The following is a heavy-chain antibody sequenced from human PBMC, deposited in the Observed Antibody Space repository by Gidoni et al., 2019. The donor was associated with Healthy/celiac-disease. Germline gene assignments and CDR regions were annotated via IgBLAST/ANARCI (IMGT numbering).Heavy chain of an antibody. V-gene: IGHV4-4*07. Sequence: QVQLQASGPGLVKPPETQSLPCTVPGGSISSYYWSWIRQPAGKGLEWIGRIYPRGSTNYNPALKSRVTMSVDTSKNQFSLKLSSVTAADTAVYYCARDPPFGGDYYYGMDVWGQGTTVTVSS. D-gene: IGHD2-21*01. CDR2: IYPRGST. CDR3: ARDPPFGGDYYYGMDV. CDR1: GGSISSYY. J-gene: IGHJ6*02.